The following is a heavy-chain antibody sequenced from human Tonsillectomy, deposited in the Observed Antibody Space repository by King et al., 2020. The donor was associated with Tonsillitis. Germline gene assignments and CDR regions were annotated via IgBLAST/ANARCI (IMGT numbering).Heavy chain of an antibody. D-gene: IGHD3-10*01. CDR2: ISGSGGST. V-gene: IGHV3-23*04. CDR3: AKSVGYAYGSGRTDAFDN. J-gene: IGHJ3*02. Sequence: VQLVESGGGLVQPGGSLRLSCAASGFTFSSYAMSWVRQAPGKGLEWVSAISGSGGSTYYADSVKGRFTISRDNSKNTLYLQMNSLRAEDTAVYYCAKSVGYAYGSGRTDAFDNWGQGTMVTVSS. CDR1: GFTFSSYA.